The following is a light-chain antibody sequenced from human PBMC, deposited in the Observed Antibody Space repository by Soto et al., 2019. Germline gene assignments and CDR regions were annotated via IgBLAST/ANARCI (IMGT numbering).Light chain of an antibody. CDR2: LNSDGSH. CDR1: SGHSSYA. J-gene: IGLJ2*01. CDR3: QTLEV. V-gene: IGLV4-69*01. Sequence: QPVLTQSPSASASLGASVKLTCTLSSGHSSYAIAWHQQQPEKGPRYLMKLNSDGSHSKGDGIPDRFSGSSSGAERYLTISSLQSEDEADYYCQTLEVFGGGTKVTVL.